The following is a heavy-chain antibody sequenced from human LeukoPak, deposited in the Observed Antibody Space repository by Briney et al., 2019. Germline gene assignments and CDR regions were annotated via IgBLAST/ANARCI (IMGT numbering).Heavy chain of an antibody. Sequence: GASVKVSCKASGYTFTSYGINWVRQATGQGLEWMGWMNPNSGNTGYAQKFQGRVTMTRDTSISTAYMELSRLRSDDTAVYYCARDKAKGEAAAGFWGQGTLVTVSS. CDR1: GYTFTSYG. D-gene: IGHD6-13*01. J-gene: IGHJ4*02. V-gene: IGHV1-8*01. CDR3: ARDKAKGEAAAGF. CDR2: MNPNSGNT.